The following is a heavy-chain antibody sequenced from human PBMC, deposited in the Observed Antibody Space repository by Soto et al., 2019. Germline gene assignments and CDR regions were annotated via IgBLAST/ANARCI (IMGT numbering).Heavy chain of an antibody. CDR1: GYSFTSYW. Sequence: GESLKISCKGSGYSFTSYWIGWVRQMPGKGLEWMGIIYPGDSDTRYSPSFQGQVTISADKSISTAYLQWSSLKASDTAMYYCARLRQQLVPRDWFDPWGQGTLVTVSS. D-gene: IGHD6-13*01. V-gene: IGHV5-51*01. J-gene: IGHJ5*02. CDR3: ARLRQQLVPRDWFDP. CDR2: IYPGDSDT.